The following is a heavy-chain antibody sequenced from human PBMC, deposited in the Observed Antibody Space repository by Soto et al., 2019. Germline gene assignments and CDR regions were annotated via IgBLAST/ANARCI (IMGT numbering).Heavy chain of an antibody. V-gene: IGHV1-69*06. Sequence: QLQLVQSGAEVKKPGSSVKVSCKASGGTFSSYAISWVRQAPGQGLEWMGGSIPIFGTANYAQKFQGRVTITAHKSTSTAYMELSSLRSEDTAVYYCARPDYDFWSGYYNPGYYGMDVWGQRTTVTVSS. D-gene: IGHD3-3*01. CDR3: ARPDYDFWSGYYNPGYYGMDV. CDR2: SIPIFGTA. J-gene: IGHJ6*02. CDR1: GGTFSSYA.